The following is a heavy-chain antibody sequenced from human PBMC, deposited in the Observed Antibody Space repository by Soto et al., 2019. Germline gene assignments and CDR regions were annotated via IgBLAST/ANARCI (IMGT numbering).Heavy chain of an antibody. Sequence: ASVKVSCKASGYTFTGYYMHWVRQAPGQGLEWMGWINPNSGGTNYAQKFQGWVTMTRDTSISTAYMELSRLRSDDTAVYYCALNDYYDSSGYYEGPPYYYYGMDVWGQGTTVTV. D-gene: IGHD3-22*01. CDR1: GYTFTGYY. CDR3: ALNDYYDSSGYYEGPPYYYYGMDV. J-gene: IGHJ6*02. CDR2: INPNSGGT. V-gene: IGHV1-2*04.